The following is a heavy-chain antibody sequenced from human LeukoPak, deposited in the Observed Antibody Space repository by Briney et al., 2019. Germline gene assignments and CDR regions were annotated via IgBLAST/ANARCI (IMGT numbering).Heavy chain of an antibody. J-gene: IGHJ4*02. CDR3: ARHHLLYYYDSSGYYPYYFDY. CDR1: GGSISSYY. D-gene: IGHD3-22*01. CDR2: IYYSGST. V-gene: IGHV4-59*08. Sequence: SETLSLTCTVSGGSISSYYWSWIRQPPGKGLEWIGYIYYSGSTNYNPSLKSRVTISVDTSKNQFSLKLSSVTAADTAVYYCARHHLLYYYDSSGYYPYYFDYWGQGTLVTVSS.